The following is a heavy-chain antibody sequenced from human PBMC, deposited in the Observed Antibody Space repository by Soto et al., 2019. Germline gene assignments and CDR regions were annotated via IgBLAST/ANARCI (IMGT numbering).Heavy chain of an antibody. J-gene: IGHJ4*02. D-gene: IGHD3-3*01. V-gene: IGHV4-31*03. CDR3: ARSTTIFGVVIPPFDY. Sequence: TLSLTCTVSGGSISSGGYYWSWIRQHPGKGLEWIGYIYYSGSTYYNPSLKSRVTISVDTSKNQFSLKLSSVTAADTAVYYCARSTTIFGVVIPPFDYWGQVTLVTVSS. CDR2: IYYSGST. CDR1: GGSISSGGYY.